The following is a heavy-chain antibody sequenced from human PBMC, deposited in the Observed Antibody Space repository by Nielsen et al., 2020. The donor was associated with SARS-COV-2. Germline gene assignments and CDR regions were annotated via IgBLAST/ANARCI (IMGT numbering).Heavy chain of an antibody. J-gene: IGHJ4*02. CDR1: GYTFTGYY. V-gene: IGHV1-46*01. Sequence: ASVKVSCKASGYTFTGYYMHWVRQAPGRGLEWMGIINPSGGSTSYAQKFQGRVTMTRDTSTSTVYMELSSLRSEDTAVYYCARDDLGDSSGQPNWGQGTLVTVSS. D-gene: IGHD3-22*01. CDR3: ARDDLGDSSGQPN. CDR2: INPSGGST.